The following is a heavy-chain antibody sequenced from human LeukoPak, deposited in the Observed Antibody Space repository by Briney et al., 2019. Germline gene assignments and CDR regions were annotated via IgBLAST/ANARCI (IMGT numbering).Heavy chain of an antibody. CDR1: GYSFTSYW. CDR2: IYPGDSDT. Sequence: GESLKISCKGSGYSFTSYWIGWVRQMPGKGLEWMGIIYPGDSDTRYSPSFQGQVTISADKSISTAYLQWSSLKASDTAMYYCARHGYYDSSHTAWGAFDIWGQGTMVTVSS. V-gene: IGHV5-51*01. J-gene: IGHJ3*02. D-gene: IGHD3-22*01. CDR3: ARHGYYDSSHTAWGAFDI.